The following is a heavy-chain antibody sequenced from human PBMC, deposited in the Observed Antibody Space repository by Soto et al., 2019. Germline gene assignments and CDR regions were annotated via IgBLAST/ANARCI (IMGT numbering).Heavy chain of an antibody. Sequence: QPGGSLRLSCAVSGFTFKSYAMSWVRQAPGKGLEWVSTISDSGGSTSYADSVKGRLTISRDNSMNTLYLQMDSLRVEDTAVYYCVKRDLAYWGPGTMVTVYS. CDR1: GFTFKSYA. CDR3: VKRDLAY. CDR2: ISDSGGST. J-gene: IGHJ4*02. V-gene: IGHV3-23*01.